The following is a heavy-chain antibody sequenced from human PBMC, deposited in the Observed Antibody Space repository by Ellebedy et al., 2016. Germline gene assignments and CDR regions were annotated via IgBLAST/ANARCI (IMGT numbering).Heavy chain of an antibody. CDR2: ISASGDTT. Sequence: GGFLRLSCAASGFIFSNYAMNWVRQAPGKGLEWVSGISASGDTTYYVDSVKGRFTISRDQSKKTIYLQMNSLTVEDTAVYYCATRISGSGYWGLGTRVTVSS. J-gene: IGHJ4*02. CDR1: GFIFSNYA. V-gene: IGHV3-23*01. CDR3: ATRISGSGY. D-gene: IGHD1-20*01.